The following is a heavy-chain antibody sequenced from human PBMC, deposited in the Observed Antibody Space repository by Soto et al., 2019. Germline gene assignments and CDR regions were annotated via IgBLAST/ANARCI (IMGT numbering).Heavy chain of an antibody. J-gene: IGHJ5*02. CDR1: GGSVSSGSYY. CDR3: GRAQEIQLFPHFDP. CDR2: IYYSGST. V-gene: IGHV4-61*01. D-gene: IGHD5-18*01. Sequence: SETLSLTCTVSGGSVSSGSYYWSWIRQPPGKGLDWIGYIYYSGSTNYNPSLKSRVTISVDTSKNQFSLKLSSVTAADTAVYYCGRAQEIQLFPHFDPRGQGTLVTVPS.